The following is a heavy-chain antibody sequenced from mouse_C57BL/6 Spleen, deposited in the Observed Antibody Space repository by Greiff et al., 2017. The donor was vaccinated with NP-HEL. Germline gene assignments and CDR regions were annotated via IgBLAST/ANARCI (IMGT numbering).Heavy chain of an antibody. CDR2: IDPSDSYT. J-gene: IGHJ2*01. CDR1: GYTFTSYW. D-gene: IGHD2-3*01. Sequence: VKLQQPGAELVMPGASVKLSCKASGYTFTSYWMHWVKQRPGQGLEWIGEIDPSDSYTNYNQKFKGKSTLTVDKSSSTAYMQLSSLTSEDSAVYYCARGGGWLLYFDYWGQGTTLTVSS. V-gene: IGHV1-69*01. CDR3: ARGGGWLLYFDY.